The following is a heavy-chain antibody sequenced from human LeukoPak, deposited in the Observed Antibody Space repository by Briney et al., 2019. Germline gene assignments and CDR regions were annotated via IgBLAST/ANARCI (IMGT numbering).Heavy chain of an antibody. J-gene: IGHJ3*02. V-gene: IGHV1-69*13. D-gene: IGHD2-2*01. CDR1: GGTFSSYA. CDR3: ARGHCDIVVVPAALQAFDI. Sequence: SVKVSCKASGGTFSSYAISWVRQAPGQGLEWMGGIIPIFGTANYAQKFQGRVTITADESTSTAYMELSSLRSEDTAVYYCARGHCDIVVVPAALQAFDIWGQGTMVTVSS. CDR2: IIPIFGTA.